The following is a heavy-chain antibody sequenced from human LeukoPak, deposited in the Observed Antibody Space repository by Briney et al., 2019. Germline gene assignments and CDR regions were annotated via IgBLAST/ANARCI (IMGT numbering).Heavy chain of an antibody. D-gene: IGHD6-13*01. CDR1: GYTFTKYY. CDR2: INPGGDNT. V-gene: IGHV1-46*01. Sequence: ASVKVSCKASGYTFTKYYIRWVRQAPGQGLEWMGLINPGGDNTNYAQNFQGRVTMTRDTSTSTVYMELRSLISDDTAVYYCVRDDYSNSWFDYWGHGTLVTVSS. J-gene: IGHJ4*01. CDR3: VRDDYSNSWFDY.